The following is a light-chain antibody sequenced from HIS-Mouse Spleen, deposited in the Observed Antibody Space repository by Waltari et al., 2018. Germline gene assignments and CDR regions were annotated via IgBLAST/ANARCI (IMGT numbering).Light chain of an antibody. CDR3: QQYNSYSP. Sequence: DIQMTQSPSTLSASVGDRVTITCRASQSISSWLAWYQQKPGKAPKLLIYKASSLESGVPSRFRGSGSGTEFTLTISSLQPDDFATYYCQQYNSYSPFGQGTKVEIK. V-gene: IGKV1-5*03. J-gene: IGKJ1*01. CDR2: KAS. CDR1: QSISSW.